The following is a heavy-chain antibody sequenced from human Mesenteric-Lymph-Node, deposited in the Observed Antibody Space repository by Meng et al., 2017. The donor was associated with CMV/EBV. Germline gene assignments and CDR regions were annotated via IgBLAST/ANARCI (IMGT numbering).Heavy chain of an antibody. J-gene: IGHJ6*02. D-gene: IGHD5-24*01. CDR2: INQDGSES. V-gene: IGHV3-7*01. CDR3: ARGGATQVRTYGMDV. CDR1: GFTFSSYW. Sequence: LSLTCAASGFTFSSYWMTWVRQAPGKGLEWVANINQDGSESYYVDSVKGRITISRDNAEKSLFLQMSSLRAEDTGVYFCARGGATQVRTYGMDVWGQGTTVTVSS.